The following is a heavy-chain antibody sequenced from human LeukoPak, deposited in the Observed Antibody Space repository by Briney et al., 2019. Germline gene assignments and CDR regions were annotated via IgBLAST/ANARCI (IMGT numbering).Heavy chain of an antibody. CDR3: ARHGLWAWDH. Sequence: PGGSLRLSCAASGFTFSRYWMSWVRQAPGKGLEWVANIKQDGSEKYSVDSVKGRFTISRDNAKNSLYLQMDNLRADDTAVYYCARHGLWAWDHWGQGTLVTVSS. CDR1: GFTFSRYW. V-gene: IGHV3-7*01. D-gene: IGHD3/OR15-3a*01. J-gene: IGHJ4*02. CDR2: IKQDGSEK.